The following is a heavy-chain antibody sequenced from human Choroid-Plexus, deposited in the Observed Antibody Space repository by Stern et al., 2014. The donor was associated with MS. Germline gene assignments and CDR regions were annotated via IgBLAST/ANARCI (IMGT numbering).Heavy chain of an antibody. CDR2: VSYDGSNK. V-gene: IGHV3-30*18. CDR1: GFTFGSCA. CDR3: AKDRQYLTYFFDH. J-gene: IGHJ5*02. D-gene: IGHD2/OR15-2a*01. Sequence: VQLVESGGGVVQPGRPLRLSCVASGFTFGSCAMHWVRQAPGKGLEWEAGVSYDGSNKYYADSLKGRFTISRDNSQNTLYMQMSSLRPEDTAVYYCAKDRQYLTYFFDHWGQGSLVTVSS.